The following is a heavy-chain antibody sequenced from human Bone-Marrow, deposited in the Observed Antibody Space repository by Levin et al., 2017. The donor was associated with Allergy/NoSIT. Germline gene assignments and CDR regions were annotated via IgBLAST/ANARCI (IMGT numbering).Heavy chain of an antibody. V-gene: IGHV3-23*01. CDR1: GFTFSSYV. CDR2: ISGSGDST. D-gene: IGHD2-2*01. CDR3: AKERGATSSAAGH. Sequence: QAGGSLRLSCAASGFTFSSYVVSWVRQAPGKGLEWVSSISGSGDSTDYADSVRGRFTISRDNSKNTLYLQMNSLRAEDTAVYYCAKERGATSSAAGHWGQGTLVTVSS. J-gene: IGHJ4*02.